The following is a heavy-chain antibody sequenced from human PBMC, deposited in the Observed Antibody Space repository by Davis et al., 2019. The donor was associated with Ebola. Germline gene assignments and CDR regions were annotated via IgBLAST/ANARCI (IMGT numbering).Heavy chain of an antibody. D-gene: IGHD1-26*01. J-gene: IGHJ4*02. CDR1: GGTIGSSSYS. V-gene: IGHV4-30-2*01. Sequence: PSETLSLTCAVSGGTIGSSSYSWTWIRQAPGKGLEWIGYVSDRGRSYYNPSLGSRVTMPLDMSKNQFSLTLFSVSAADTAIYFCARDGRGSSYDYWGQGRLVTVSS. CDR3: ARDGRGSSYDY. CDR2: VSDRGRS.